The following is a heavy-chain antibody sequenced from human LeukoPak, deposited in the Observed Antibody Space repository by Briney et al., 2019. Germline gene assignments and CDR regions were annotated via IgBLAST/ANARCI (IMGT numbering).Heavy chain of an antibody. CDR1: GNSVSSKNGA. D-gene: IGHD6-19*01. CDR3: ARDFGTTGWHTFDY. Sequence: SQTLSLTCVVSGNSVSSKNGAWNWIRQSPSGGLEWLGRTYYRSKWYNDYAESMEGRMTISQDTSKNQYSLHLNSVTPDDTAVYYCARDFGTTGWHTFDYWGQGTLVTVSS. CDR2: TYYRSKWYN. V-gene: IGHV6-1*01. J-gene: IGHJ4*02.